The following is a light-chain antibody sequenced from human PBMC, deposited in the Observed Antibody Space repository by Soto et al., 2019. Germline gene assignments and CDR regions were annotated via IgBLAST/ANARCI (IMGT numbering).Light chain of an antibody. CDR3: QKYNSAPQT. CDR1: QGIIDY. J-gene: IGKJ1*01. CDR2: AAS. V-gene: IGKV1-27*01. Sequence: DIQMTQSPSSLSASVGDRVTITCRASQGIIDYLAWYQQKPGKVPKLLFYAASTLQSGVPSRFSGSGSGTDFTLTISSLQPEDVATYYFQKYNSAPQTFGQGTRVEIK.